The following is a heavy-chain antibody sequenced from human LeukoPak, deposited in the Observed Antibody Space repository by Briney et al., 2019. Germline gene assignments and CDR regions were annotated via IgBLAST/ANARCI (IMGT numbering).Heavy chain of an antibody. CDR3: ARLAADNFGDYEDRFDY. D-gene: IGHD4-17*01. J-gene: IGHJ4*02. CDR2: IYYSGST. Sequence: PSETLSLTCTVSGGSISSSYYYWGWIRQPPGKGLEWIGSIYYSGSTYYNPSLKSRVTISVDTSKNQFSLKLSSVTAADTAVYYCARLAADNFGDYEDRFDYWGQGTLVTVSS. CDR1: GGSISSSYYY. V-gene: IGHV4-39*01.